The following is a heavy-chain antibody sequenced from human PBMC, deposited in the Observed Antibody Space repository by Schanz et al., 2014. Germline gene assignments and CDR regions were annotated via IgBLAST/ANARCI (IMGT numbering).Heavy chain of an antibody. Sequence: EVQLVESGGGLVKPGGSLRLSCATSGFTLNNAWMNWVRQAPGKGLQWVARIKSKTDGGTRDYAAPVKGRFTISTDDSKTAVYLQRNSRQTEDAAVYCCAADLWFGAVWGVWWGQGTLVTVSS. D-gene: IGHD3-10*01. CDR3: AADLWFGAVWGVW. V-gene: IGHV3-15*01. CDR2: IKSKTDGGTR. J-gene: IGHJ4*02. CDR1: GFTLNNAW.